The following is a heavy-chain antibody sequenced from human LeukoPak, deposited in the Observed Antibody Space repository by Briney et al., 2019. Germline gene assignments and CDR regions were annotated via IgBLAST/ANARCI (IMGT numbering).Heavy chain of an antibody. J-gene: IGHJ4*02. D-gene: IGHD3-16*01. CDR2: IYYSGST. Sequence: SETLSLTCTVSGGSISSYYWSWIRQPPGKGLEWIGYIYYSGSTNYNPSLKSRVTVSVDTSKNQFSLKLSSVTAADTAVYYCARGWGYFDYWGQGTLVTVSS. CDR1: GGSISSYY. CDR3: ARGWGYFDY. V-gene: IGHV4-59*01.